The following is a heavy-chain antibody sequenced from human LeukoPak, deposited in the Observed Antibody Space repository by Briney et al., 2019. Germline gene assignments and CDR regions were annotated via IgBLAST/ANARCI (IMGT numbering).Heavy chain of an antibody. CDR3: ARTAYSGYGVYYYYYMDV. Sequence: ASVKVSCKASGYTFTSYDINWVRQAPGQGLEWMGWMNPKSGNTGYAQKFQGRVTITRNTSISTAYMELSSLRSEDTAVYYCARTAYSGYGVYYYYYMDVWGKGTTVTVSS. CDR2: MNPKSGNT. CDR1: GYTFTSYD. J-gene: IGHJ6*03. D-gene: IGHD5-12*01. V-gene: IGHV1-8*03.